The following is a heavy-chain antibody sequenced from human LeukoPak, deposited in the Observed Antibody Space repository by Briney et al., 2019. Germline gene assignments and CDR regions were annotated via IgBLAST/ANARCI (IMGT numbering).Heavy chain of an antibody. CDR3: ARSYGSGNIFTYYYGMDV. V-gene: IGHV4-59*01. CDR2: IYYSVST. CDR1: GGSISSYY. Sequence: SETLSLTCTVSGGSISSYYWSWIRQPPGKGLEWIGYIYYSVSTNYNPSLKSRVTISVDTSKNQFSLKLSSATAADTAVYYCARSYGSGNIFTYYYGMDVWGQGTTVTVSS. D-gene: IGHD3-10*01. J-gene: IGHJ6*02.